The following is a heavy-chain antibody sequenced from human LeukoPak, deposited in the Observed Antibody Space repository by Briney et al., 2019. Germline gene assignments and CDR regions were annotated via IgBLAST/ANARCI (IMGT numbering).Heavy chain of an antibody. J-gene: IGHJ3*02. V-gene: IGHV4-34*01. CDR2: INHSGST. D-gene: IGHD3-10*01. Sequence: KPSETLSLTCAVYGGSFSGYYWSWIRQPPGKGLEWIGEINHSGSTNYNPSLKSRVTISVDTSKNQFSLKLSSVTAADTAVYFCARRTALGDALGDVFDIWGQGTMVTVSS. CDR1: GGSFSGYY. CDR3: ARRTALGDALGDVFDI.